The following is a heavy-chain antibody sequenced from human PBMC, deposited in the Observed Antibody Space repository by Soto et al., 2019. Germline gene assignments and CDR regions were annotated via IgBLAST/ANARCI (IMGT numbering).Heavy chain of an antibody. J-gene: IGHJ4*02. CDR2: ISHSGSP. D-gene: IGHD3-10*01. Sequence: SETLSLTCTVSGGSISSYYWSWIRQPPGKGLEWIGYISHSGSPDYNPSLKSRVTISVDRSKNQFSLKLTSVTAADTAVYYCARRYGGGFDYWGQGTLVTVSS. CDR3: ARRYGGGFDY. CDR1: GGSISSYY. V-gene: IGHV4-59*12.